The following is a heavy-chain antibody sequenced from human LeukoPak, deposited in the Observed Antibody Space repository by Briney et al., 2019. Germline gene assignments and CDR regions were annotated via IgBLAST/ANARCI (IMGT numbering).Heavy chain of an antibody. CDR3: ARVSLEAVGIPLYYFDY. Sequence: GGSLRLSCAASGVTLSGYAMSWARQAPGKGLEWVSGISSSGSGGNTYYADSVKGRFTISRDSSKNTLFLHMNTLRAEDTAIYYCARVSLEAVGIPLYYFDYWGQGTLVTVSS. CDR2: ISSSGSGGNT. J-gene: IGHJ4*02. CDR1: GVTLSGYA. V-gene: IGHV3-23*01. D-gene: IGHD3-16*02.